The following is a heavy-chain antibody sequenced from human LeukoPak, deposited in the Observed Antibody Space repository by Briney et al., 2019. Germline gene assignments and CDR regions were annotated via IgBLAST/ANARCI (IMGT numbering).Heavy chain of an antibody. J-gene: IGHJ4*02. CDR3: AREFGHCYGDNCFYFFDT. D-gene: IGHD4-23*01. CDR1: GYTLTNYN. V-gene: IGHV1-18*01. Sequence: GASVKVSCKASGYTLTNYNISWVRQAPGQGLEWMGGITTNKGDTLYAQKLQGRVTMTADTSTNTAYMELRSLRFDDTAVYYCAREFGHCYGDNCFYFFDTWGQGFRVTVSS. CDR2: ITTNKGDT.